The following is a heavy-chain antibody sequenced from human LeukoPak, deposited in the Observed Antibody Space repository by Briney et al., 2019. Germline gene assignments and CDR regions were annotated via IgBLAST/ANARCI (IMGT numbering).Heavy chain of an antibody. CDR2: IYYSGST. D-gene: IGHD5-12*01. CDR1: GGSISSYY. CDR3: ARVTGMATIFDY. Sequence: SETLSLTCTVSGGSISSYYWSWIRQPPGKGLEWIGYIYYSGSTNYNPSLKSRVTISVDTFKNQFSLKLSSVTAADTAVYYCARVTGMATIFDYWGQGTLVTVSS. J-gene: IGHJ4*02. V-gene: IGHV4-59*01.